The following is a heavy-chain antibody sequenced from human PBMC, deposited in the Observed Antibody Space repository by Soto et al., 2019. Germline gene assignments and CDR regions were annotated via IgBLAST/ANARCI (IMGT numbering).Heavy chain of an antibody. CDR3: ARIRSVFSGGRNDY. CDR1: GGSISTYY. Sequence: SETLSLTCTLSGGSISTYYWSWIRQPPGKGLEWIGYVYDRATTSYNPSLKTRVTISADTSKNQFSLNLRSVNAADTAVYFCARIRSVFSGGRNDYWGQGILVTVSS. CDR2: VYDRATT. J-gene: IGHJ4*02. V-gene: IGHV4-59*08. D-gene: IGHD2-15*01.